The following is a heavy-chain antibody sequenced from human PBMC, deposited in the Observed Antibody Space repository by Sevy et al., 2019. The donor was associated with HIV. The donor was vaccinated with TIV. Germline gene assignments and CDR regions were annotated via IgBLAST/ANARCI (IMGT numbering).Heavy chain of an antibody. CDR3: AREGCTRPHDY. V-gene: IGHV3-23*01. CDR2: LSFGCGKI. D-gene: IGHD2-8*01. J-gene: IGHJ4*02. Sequence: GESLKFSCAASGFAFYDYSMSWIRQAPGKGLEWVATLSFGCGKINYADSVKGRFTISRDNSKNSFYLQMDNLRVEDTALYYCAREGCTRPHDYWGQGTRVTVSS. CDR1: GFAFYDYS.